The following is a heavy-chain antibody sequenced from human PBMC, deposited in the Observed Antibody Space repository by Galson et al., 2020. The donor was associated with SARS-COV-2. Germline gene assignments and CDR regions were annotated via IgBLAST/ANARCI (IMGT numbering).Heavy chain of an antibody. CDR2: ISGSGGST. Sequence: GESLKISCAASGFTFSSYAMSWVRQAPGKGLEWVSAISGSGGSTYYADSVKGRFTISRDNSKNTLYLQMNSLRAEDTAVYYCAKYYDFWVYYFDYWGQGTLVTVSS. CDR1: GFTFSSYA. CDR3: AKYYDFWVYYFDY. V-gene: IGHV3-23*01. J-gene: IGHJ4*02. D-gene: IGHD3-3*01.